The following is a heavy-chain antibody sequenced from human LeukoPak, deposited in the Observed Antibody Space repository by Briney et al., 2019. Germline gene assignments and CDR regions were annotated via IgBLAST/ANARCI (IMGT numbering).Heavy chain of an antibody. D-gene: IGHD6-6*01. CDR2: INPNSGGT. CDR1: GYTFTGYY. Sequence: ASVKVSCKASGYTFTGYYMHWVRQAPGQGLEWMGRINPNSGGTNYEQKFQGRVTMTRDTSISTAYMELSRLRSDDTAVYYCARVKSSSFPYFYFDYWGQGTLVTVSS. CDR3: ARVKSSSFPYFYFDY. J-gene: IGHJ4*02. V-gene: IGHV1-2*06.